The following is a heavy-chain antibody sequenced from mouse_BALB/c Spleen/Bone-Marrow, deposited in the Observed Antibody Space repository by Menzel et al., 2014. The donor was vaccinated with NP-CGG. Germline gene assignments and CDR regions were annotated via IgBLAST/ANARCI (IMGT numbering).Heavy chain of an antibody. CDR2: IWAGGST. Sequence: VMLVESGPGLGAPSQSLSITCTVSGFSLTSYGVHWVRQPLGKGLEWLGVIWAGGSTNYNSALMSRLSISKDNSESQVFLKMNSLQTDDTAMYYCARRGDGYYLDYWGQGTTLTVSS. CDR3: ARRGDGYYLDY. V-gene: IGHV2-9*02. J-gene: IGHJ2*01. CDR1: GFSLTSYG. D-gene: IGHD2-3*01.